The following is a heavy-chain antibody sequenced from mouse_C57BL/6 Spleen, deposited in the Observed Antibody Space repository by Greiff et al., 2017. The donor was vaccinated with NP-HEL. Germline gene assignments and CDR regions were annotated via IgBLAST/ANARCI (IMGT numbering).Heavy chain of an antibody. J-gene: IGHJ4*01. V-gene: IGHV1-76*01. D-gene: IGHD2-4*01. CDR1: GYTFTDYY. Sequence: QVHVKQSGAELVRPGASVKLSCKASGYTFTDYYINWVKQRPGQGLEWIARIYPGSGNTYYNEKFKGKATLTAEKSSSTAYLQLGSLTSEDSAVYFWAREDDYDHYAMDYWGQGTSVTVSS. CDR2: IYPGSGNT. CDR3: AREDDYDHYAMDY.